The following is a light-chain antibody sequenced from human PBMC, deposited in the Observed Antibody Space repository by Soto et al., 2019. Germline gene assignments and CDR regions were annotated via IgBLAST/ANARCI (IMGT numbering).Light chain of an antibody. J-gene: IGKJ1*01. CDR3: QEYNIYSGT. CDR1: QSISTW. Sequence: DIQITQSASALSASLGDRVTITCRASQSISTWLSWYQQKPGKAPKLLIYDAFSLESGVPSRFSGSGSGTEFILTISSLQPDDFATYYCQEYNIYSGTFGQGANVDI. CDR2: DAF. V-gene: IGKV1-5*01.